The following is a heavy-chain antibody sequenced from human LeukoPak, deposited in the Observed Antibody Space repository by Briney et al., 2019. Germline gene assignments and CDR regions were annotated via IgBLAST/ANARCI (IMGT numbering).Heavy chain of an antibody. CDR2: ISGRSSTI. CDR3: ARDRLTSGSYFFDY. J-gene: IGHJ4*02. CDR1: AFTFSDYS. D-gene: IGHD1-26*01. Sequence: GGSLRLSCAASAFTFSDYSMNWVRQAPGKGRVWISYISGRSSTIYYADSVRGRFTISRDNAKNSMYLQMNSLRAEDTAVYYCARDRLTSGSYFFDYWGQGTLVTVSS. V-gene: IGHV3-48*01.